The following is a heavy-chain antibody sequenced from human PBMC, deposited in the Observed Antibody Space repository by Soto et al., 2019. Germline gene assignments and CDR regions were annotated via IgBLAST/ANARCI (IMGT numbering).Heavy chain of an antibody. CDR1: GYTFTSYY. D-gene: IGHD5-18*01. Sequence: ASVKVSCKASGYTFTSYYMHWVRQAPGQGLEWMGIINPSGGSTSYAQKFQGRVTMTRDTSTSTVYMELSSLRSEDTAVYYCARESRGYSKVYYFDYWGQGTLVTVSS. CDR3: ARESRGYSKVYYFDY. CDR2: INPSGGST. V-gene: IGHV1-46*01. J-gene: IGHJ4*02.